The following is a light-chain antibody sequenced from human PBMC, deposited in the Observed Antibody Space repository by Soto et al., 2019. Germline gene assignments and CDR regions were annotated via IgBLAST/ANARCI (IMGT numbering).Light chain of an antibody. CDR3: QQYGSSPWT. CDR2: GAS. CDR1: QSVSSSY. Sequence: QSPGTLSLSPGERATLSCRASQSVSSSYLAWYQQKPGQAPKLLIYGASSRATGIPDRFSGSGSGTDFTLTISRLEPEDFAVYYCQQYGSSPWTFGQGTKVDIK. V-gene: IGKV3-20*01. J-gene: IGKJ1*01.